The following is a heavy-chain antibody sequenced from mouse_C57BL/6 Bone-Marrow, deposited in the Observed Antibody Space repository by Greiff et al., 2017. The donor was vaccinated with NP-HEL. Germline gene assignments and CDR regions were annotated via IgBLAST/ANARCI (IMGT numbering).Heavy chain of an antibody. J-gene: IGHJ1*03. CDR3: TRSPSYDYDWYFDV. CDR2: IDPETGGT. V-gene: IGHV1-15*01. D-gene: IGHD2-4*01. Sequence: VQVVESGAELVRPGASVTLSCKASGYTFTDYEMHWVKQTPVHGLEWIGAIDPETGGTAYNQKFKGKAILTADKSSSTAYMELRSLTSEDSAVYYCTRSPSYDYDWYFDVWGTGTTVTVSS. CDR1: GYTFTDYE.